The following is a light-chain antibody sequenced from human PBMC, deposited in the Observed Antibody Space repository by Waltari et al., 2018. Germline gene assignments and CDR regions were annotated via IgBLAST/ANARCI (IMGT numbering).Light chain of an antibody. V-gene: IGLV1-44*01. CDR1: TSNIGSTS. CDR2: NND. Sequence: QSVLTQPPSASGTPGQRVTISCSGSTSNIGSTSVKWYQQFPGAAPKLLVYNNDQRPSGVPDRFSGSRSGTSASLAISGLQSEDEADYYCESWDDSLNGRLFGGGTALTVL. CDR3: ESWDDSLNGRL. J-gene: IGLJ3*02.